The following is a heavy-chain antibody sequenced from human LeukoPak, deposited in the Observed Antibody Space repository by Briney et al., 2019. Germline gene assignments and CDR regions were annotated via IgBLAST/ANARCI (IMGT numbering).Heavy chain of an antibody. CDR1: GFTFSSYA. J-gene: IGHJ6*02. V-gene: IGHV3-23*01. CDR2: ISGSGGST. D-gene: IGHD3-3*01. Sequence: GGSLRLSCAASGFTFSSYAMSWVRQAPGKGLEWVSAISGSGGSTYYADSVKGRFTISRDNSKNTLYLQMNSLRAEDTAVYYCAIRPTYYDFWSGYSYYYGMDVWGQGTTVTVSS. CDR3: AIRPTYYDFWSGYSYYYGMDV.